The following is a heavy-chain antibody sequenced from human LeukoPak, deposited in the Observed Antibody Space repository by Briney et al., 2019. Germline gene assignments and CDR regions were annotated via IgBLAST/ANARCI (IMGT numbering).Heavy chain of an antibody. CDR1: GFTVSSNY. D-gene: IGHD3-16*02. Sequence: GGSLRLSCAGSGFTVSSNYMSWVRQAPGKGLEWVSVIYSGGSTYYADSVKGRFTISRDNSKNTLYLQMNSLRAEDTAVYYCARSYDYVWGSYRPFYYFDYWGQGTLVTVSS. V-gene: IGHV3-53*01. CDR3: ARSYDYVWGSYRPFYYFDY. CDR2: IYSGGST. J-gene: IGHJ4*02.